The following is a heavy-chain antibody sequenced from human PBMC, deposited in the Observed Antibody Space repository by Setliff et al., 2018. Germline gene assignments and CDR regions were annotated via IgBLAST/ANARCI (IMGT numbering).Heavy chain of an antibody. CDR1: GYRYRKNC. CDR2: IDPADSDT. J-gene: IGHJ6*03. V-gene: IGHV5-51*01. CDR3: ARRGWGSSSGDCYSPKGCYYYYMDV. D-gene: IGHD2-21*02. Sequence: GESPKIHCKAAGYRYRKNCIGWVRQMPGKGLEWMGIIDPADSDTTYSPSFQGQVTISADKSIGTAYLQWSSLKASDTAIYYCARRGWGSSSGDCYSPKGCYYYYMDVWGKGTTVTVSS.